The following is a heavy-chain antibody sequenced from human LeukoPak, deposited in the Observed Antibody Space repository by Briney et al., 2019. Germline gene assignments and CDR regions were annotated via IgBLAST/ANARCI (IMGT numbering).Heavy chain of an antibody. V-gene: IGHV4-59*01. CDR1: GGSISGYY. D-gene: IGHD3-22*01. CDR2: IYYSGST. Sequence: PSETLSLTCTVSGGSISGYYWSWIRQPPGKGLEWIGYIYYSGSTNYNPSLKSRVTISVDTSKNQFSLKLSSVTAADTAVYYCARDGRDYSGDSGYSWYFDLWGRGSLVTVSS. J-gene: IGHJ2*01. CDR3: ARDGRDYSGDSGYSWYFDL.